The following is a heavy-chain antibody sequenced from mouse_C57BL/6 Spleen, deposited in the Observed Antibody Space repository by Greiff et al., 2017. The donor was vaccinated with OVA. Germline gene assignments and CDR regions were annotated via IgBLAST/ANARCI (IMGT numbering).Heavy chain of an antibody. CDR3: ARVPGWDLWYFDV. V-gene: IGHV3-6*01. CDR2: ISYDGSN. J-gene: IGHJ1*03. D-gene: IGHD4-1*01. Sequence: EVHLVESGPGLVKPSQSLSLTCSVTGYSITSGYYWNWIRQFPGNKLEWMGYISYDGSNNYNPSLKNRISITRDTSKNQFFLKLNSVTTEDTATYYCARVPGWDLWYFDVWGTGTTVTVSS. CDR1: GYSITSGYY.